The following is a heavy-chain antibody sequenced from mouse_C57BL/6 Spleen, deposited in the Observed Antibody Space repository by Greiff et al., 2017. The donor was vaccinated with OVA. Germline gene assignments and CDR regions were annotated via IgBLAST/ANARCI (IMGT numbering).Heavy chain of an antibody. J-gene: IGHJ2*01. D-gene: IGHD4-1*02. CDR2: IYPRSGNT. CDR3: ASNWDYFDY. CDR1: GYTFTSYG. Sequence: QVQLKQSGAELARPGASVKLSCKASGYTFTSYGISWVKQRTGQGLEWIGEIYPRSGNTYYNEKFKGKATLTADKSSSTAYMELHSLTSEDSAVYFCASNWDYFDYWGQGTTLTVSS. V-gene: IGHV1-81*01.